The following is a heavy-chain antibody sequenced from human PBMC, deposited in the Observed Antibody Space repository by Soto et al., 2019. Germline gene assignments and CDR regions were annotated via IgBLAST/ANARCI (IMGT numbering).Heavy chain of an antibody. CDR1: GYTFTSYY. D-gene: IGHD4-17*01. J-gene: IGHJ4*02. Sequence: QVQLVQSGAEVKKPGASVKVSCKASGYTFTSYYMHWVRQAPGQGLEWMGIINPSGGSTSYAQKFQGRVTMTRDTSTSTVYMELSSLRSEDTAVYYCARATGGDYGDYGDYFDYWGQGTLVTVSS. CDR2: INPSGGST. V-gene: IGHV1-46*03. CDR3: ARATGGDYGDYGDYFDY.